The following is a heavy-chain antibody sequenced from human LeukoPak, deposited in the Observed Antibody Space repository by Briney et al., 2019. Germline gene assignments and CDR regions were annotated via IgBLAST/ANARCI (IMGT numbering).Heavy chain of an antibody. CDR3: ARVGTAAGPRRAFDI. D-gene: IGHD6-13*01. CDR1: GGTFSSYA. Sequence: GASVKVSCKASGGTFSSYAISWVRQAPGQGPEWMGGIIPIFGTANYAQKFQGRVTITTDESTSTAYMELSSLRSEDTAVYYCARVGTAAGPRRAFDIWGQGTMVTVSS. J-gene: IGHJ3*02. V-gene: IGHV1-69*05. CDR2: IIPIFGTA.